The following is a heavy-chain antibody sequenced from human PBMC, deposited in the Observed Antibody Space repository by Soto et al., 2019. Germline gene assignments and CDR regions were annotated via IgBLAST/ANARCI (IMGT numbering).Heavy chain of an antibody. D-gene: IGHD2-2*01. Sequence: QVHLVQAGAEVKKPGSSVKVSCRASGGTFNRYSISWVRQAPGQGLEWMGRIIPMFGITNYAQKFQGRVMITADKSVNTAYMEVSGLRSEDTAMYYCATFYEGDCTTTTCYGDFDYWGQGTLVTVSS. J-gene: IGHJ4*02. CDR1: GGTFNRYS. V-gene: IGHV1-69*02. CDR2: IIPMFGIT. CDR3: ATFYEGDCTTTTCYGDFDY.